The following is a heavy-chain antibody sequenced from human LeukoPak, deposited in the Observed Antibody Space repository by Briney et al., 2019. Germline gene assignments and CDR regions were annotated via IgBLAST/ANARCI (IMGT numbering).Heavy chain of an antibody. CDR2: IDLEGSQR. Sequence: PGGSLRLSCAASGFTSFNYWMSWVRQAPGKGLEWVANIDLEGSQRFYVDSLKGRFTISRDNANNLVYLQMNSLRAEDTAVYYCARDVDYANPRHDYWGQGTLVTVSS. D-gene: IGHD4/OR15-4a*01. CDR3: ARDVDYANPRHDY. V-gene: IGHV3-7*01. CDR1: GFTSFNYW. J-gene: IGHJ4*02.